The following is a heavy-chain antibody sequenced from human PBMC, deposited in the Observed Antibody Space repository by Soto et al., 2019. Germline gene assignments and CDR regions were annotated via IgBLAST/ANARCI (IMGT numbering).Heavy chain of an antibody. CDR2: INDRGSI. V-gene: IGHV4-34*01. Sequence: QVQLQQWGAGPLRPLETLSLTCGVSGGSFSGYYWAWIRQSPGKGLEGIGEINDRGSINYNPSRKSRVSISVDTSKNHYSLNLRSVTAADTAVYYCARESHDILTGPPWVWYFDLWGRGTLVTVSS. D-gene: IGHD3-9*01. CDR1: GGSFSGYY. CDR3: ARESHDILTGPPWVWYFDL. J-gene: IGHJ2*01.